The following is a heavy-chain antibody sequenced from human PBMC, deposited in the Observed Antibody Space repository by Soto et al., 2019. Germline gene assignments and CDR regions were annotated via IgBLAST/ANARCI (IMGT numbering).Heavy chain of an antibody. J-gene: IGHJ4*02. CDR1: GYTFTSYG. CDR3: ARDQPQYYYDSSGYFDY. Sequence: QVQLVQSGAEVKKPGASVKVSCKASGYTFTSYGISWVRQAPGQGLEWMGWISAYNGNTNYAQKLQGRVTMTTDTSTSTAYMELRRLRSDDTAVYYCARDQPQYYYDSSGYFDYWGQGTLVTVSS. CDR2: ISAYNGNT. V-gene: IGHV1-18*01. D-gene: IGHD3-22*01.